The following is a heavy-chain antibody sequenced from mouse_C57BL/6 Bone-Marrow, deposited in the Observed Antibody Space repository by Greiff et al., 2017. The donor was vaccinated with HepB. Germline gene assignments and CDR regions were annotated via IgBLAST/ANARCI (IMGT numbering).Heavy chain of an antibody. CDR1: GISITTGNYR. Sequence: EVKLQESGPGLVKPSQPVFLTCTVTGISITTGNYRWSWIRQFPGNKLEWIGYIYYSGTITYNPSLTSRTTITRDTPKNQFFLEMNSLTAEDTATYYCARGDYSYAMDYWGQGTSVTVSS. CDR3: ARGDYSYAMDY. V-gene: IGHV3-5*01. D-gene: IGHD2-13*01. CDR2: IYYSGTI. J-gene: IGHJ4*01.